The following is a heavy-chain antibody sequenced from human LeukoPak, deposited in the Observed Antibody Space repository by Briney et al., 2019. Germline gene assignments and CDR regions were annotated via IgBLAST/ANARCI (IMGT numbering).Heavy chain of an antibody. V-gene: IGHV3-11*04. CDR1: GFTFSDYY. Sequence: PGGSLRLSCAASGFTFSDYYMSWIRQAPGKGLEWVSYISSSGSTIYYADSVKGRFTISRDNAKNSLYLQMNSLRAEDTAVYYCARDSKSGLMVTAILDYWGQGTLVSVSS. D-gene: IGHD2-21*02. J-gene: IGHJ4*02. CDR3: ARDSKSGLMVTAILDY. CDR2: ISSSGSTI.